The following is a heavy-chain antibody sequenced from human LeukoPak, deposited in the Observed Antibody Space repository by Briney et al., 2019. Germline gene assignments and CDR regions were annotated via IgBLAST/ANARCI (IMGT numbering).Heavy chain of an antibody. J-gene: IGHJ4*02. Sequence: GGSLRLSCAASVFTFISYDMHWAREATGRGLEWVSTIGSAGDTYYPGSGRGRFTISRENPKNALYLQMNRLRAGDTAVYYCARGGTHTGYEFDYWGQGTLVTVSS. D-gene: IGHD5-12*01. CDR2: IGSAGDT. CDR1: VFTFISYD. CDR3: ARGGTHTGYEFDY. V-gene: IGHV3-13*04.